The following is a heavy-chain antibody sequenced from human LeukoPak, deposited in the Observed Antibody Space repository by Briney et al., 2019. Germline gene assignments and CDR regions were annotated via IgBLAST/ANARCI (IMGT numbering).Heavy chain of an antibody. Sequence: TGGSLRLSCAASGFSFSDYALIWVRQAPGKGLEWISAIRGTGGTTYYADSVKGRCTISRDNSRNTVYLQMNSLGAEDTALYFCGKDPNGDYVGAFDFWGPGTMVTVSS. CDR3: GKDPNGDYVGAFDF. D-gene: IGHD4-17*01. CDR2: IRGTGGTT. J-gene: IGHJ3*01. V-gene: IGHV3-23*01. CDR1: GFSFSDYA.